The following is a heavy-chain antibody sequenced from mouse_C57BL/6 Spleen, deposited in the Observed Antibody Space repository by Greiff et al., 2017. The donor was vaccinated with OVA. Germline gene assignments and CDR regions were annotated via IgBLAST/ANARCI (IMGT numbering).Heavy chain of an antibody. CDR2: IDPEDGET. CDR3: ARAYNGSSFGWGDY. V-gene: IGHV14-2*01. Sequence: VQLQQSGAELVKPGASVKLSCTASGFNIKDYYMHWVKQRTEQGLEWIGRIDPEDGETKYAPTFQGKATITADTSSNTAYLQLSSLTSEETAVYYCARAYNGSSFGWGDYGGQGTSVTVSS. D-gene: IGHD1-1*01. CDR1: GFNIKDYY. J-gene: IGHJ4*01.